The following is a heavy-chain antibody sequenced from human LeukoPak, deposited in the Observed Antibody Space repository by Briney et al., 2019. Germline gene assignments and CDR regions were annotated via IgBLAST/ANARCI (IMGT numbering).Heavy chain of an antibody. J-gene: IGHJ4*02. CDR3: GRGHWGLDY. CDR1: GFTFSSYE. V-gene: IGHV3-48*03. Sequence: GGSLRLSCAASGFTFSSYEMNWVRQAPGKGLEWVSYISSSGSTIYYADSVKGRFTISRDNAKSSPYLQMNSLRAEDTAVYYCGRGHWGLDYWGQGALVTVSS. CDR2: ISSSGSTI. D-gene: IGHD7-27*01.